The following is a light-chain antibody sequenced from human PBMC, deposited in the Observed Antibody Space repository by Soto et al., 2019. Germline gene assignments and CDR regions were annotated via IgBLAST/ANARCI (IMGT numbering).Light chain of an antibody. Sequence: DITLTQSPSFLSASVGDRVTITCRASQDISSYLAWYQQKPGKAPKLLIYAASTLQSGVPSRCSGSGSGTEFTLTISSLQPEDFATYYCQQLNSYPITFGQGTRLEIK. CDR3: QQLNSYPIT. V-gene: IGKV1-9*01. CDR1: QDISSY. CDR2: AAS. J-gene: IGKJ5*01.